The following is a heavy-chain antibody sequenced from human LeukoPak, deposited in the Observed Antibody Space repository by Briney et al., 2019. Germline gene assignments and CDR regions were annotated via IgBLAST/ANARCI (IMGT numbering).Heavy chain of an antibody. CDR1: GVSISSYY. J-gene: IGHJ3*02. CDR3: ARGKYGGNAFDI. CDR2: IYYSGST. D-gene: IGHD3-16*01. V-gene: IGHV4-59*08. Sequence: SETLSLTCTVSGVSISSYYWSWIRQPPGKGLEWIGYIYYSGSTNYNPSLKSRVTISVDTSKNQFSLKLSSVTAADTAVYYCARGKYGGNAFDIWGQGTMVTVSS.